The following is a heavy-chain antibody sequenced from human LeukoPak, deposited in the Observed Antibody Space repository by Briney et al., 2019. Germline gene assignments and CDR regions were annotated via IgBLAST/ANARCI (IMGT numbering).Heavy chain of an antibody. J-gene: IGHJ4*02. CDR2: IYHSGST. CDR1: GYSISSGYY. CDR3: ASGLYVGGGRLVPSFDY. D-gene: IGHD6-6*01. Sequence: KPSETLSLTCAVSGYSISSGYYWGWIRQPPGKGLEWIGSIYHSGSTYYNPSLKSRVTISVDTSKNQFSLKLSSVTAADTAVYYCASGLYVGGGRLVPSFDYWGQGTLVTVSS. V-gene: IGHV4-38-2*01.